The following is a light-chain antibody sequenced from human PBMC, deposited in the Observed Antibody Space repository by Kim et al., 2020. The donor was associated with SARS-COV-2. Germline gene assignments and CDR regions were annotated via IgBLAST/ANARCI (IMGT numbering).Light chain of an antibody. J-gene: IGLJ3*02. CDR2: KNK. CDR1: SGSIARNY. CDR3: QSYDSGNQGV. Sequence: VTSSGSASSGSIARNYVQWYQQRPGGAPTTVFYKNKQRPSGVPDRFSGAIDNSSNSASLTISGRKTKSEANYDCQSYDSGNQGVFGGGTQLTVL. V-gene: IGLV6-57*02.